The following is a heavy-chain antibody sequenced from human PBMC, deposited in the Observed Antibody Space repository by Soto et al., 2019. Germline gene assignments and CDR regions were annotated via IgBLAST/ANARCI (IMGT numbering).Heavy chain of an antibody. Sequence: PSETLSLTCTVSSGSISSYYWSWIRQPPGKGLEWIGYIHYTGNTNSNPSLKGRVTLSIDPSWNQFSLKASDTAMYYCATHGRYYYDPSGYWGQGTLVTVSS. V-gene: IGHV4-59*12. CDR1: SGSISSYY. J-gene: IGHJ4*02. D-gene: IGHD3-22*01. CDR2: IHYTGNT. CDR3: ATHGRYYYDPSGY.